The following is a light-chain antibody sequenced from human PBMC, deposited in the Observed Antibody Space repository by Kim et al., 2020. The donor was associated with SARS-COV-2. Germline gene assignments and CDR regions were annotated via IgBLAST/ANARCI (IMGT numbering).Light chain of an antibody. CDR1: NIGSKS. J-gene: IGLJ3*02. CDR2: YDS. CDR3: QVWDSPPQGV. V-gene: IGLV3-21*04. Sequence: SYELTQPPSVSVAPGKTARITCGGNNIGSKSVHWYQQKPGQAPVLVIYYDSDRPSGIPERFSGSNSGNTATLTISRVEAGDEADYYCQVWDSPPQGVFGGGTQLTVL.